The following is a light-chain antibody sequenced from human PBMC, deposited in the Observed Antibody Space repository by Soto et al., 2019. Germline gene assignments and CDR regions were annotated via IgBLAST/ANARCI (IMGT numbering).Light chain of an antibody. CDR1: QGISNY. CDR3: QQRSNWPWT. Sequence: EIVLTQSPATLSLSPGETATLSCRASQGISNYLVWYQQKPGQAPRLLIYDASNRATGIPARVSGSGSGTDFTLTISSLEPEDCAIYYCQQRSNWPWTFGQGTKLEIK. V-gene: IGKV3-11*01. J-gene: IGKJ1*01. CDR2: DAS.